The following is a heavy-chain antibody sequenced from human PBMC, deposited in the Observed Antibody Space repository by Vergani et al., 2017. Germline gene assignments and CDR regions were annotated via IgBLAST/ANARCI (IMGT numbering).Heavy chain of an antibody. CDR3: ARVRPRYSSSLPHFDY. D-gene: IGHD6-13*01. CDR1: GGSISSYY. Sequence: QVQLQESGPGLVKPSETLSLTCTVSGGSISSYYWSWIRQPAGKGLEWIGRIYTSGSTNYNPSLKSRVTISVDTSKNQFSLKLSSVTAADTAVYYCARVRPRYSSSLPHFDYWGQGTLVTVSS. V-gene: IGHV4-4*07. CDR2: IYTSGST. J-gene: IGHJ4*02.